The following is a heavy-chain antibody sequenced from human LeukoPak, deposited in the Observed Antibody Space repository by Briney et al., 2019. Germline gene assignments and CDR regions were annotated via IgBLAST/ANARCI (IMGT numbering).Heavy chain of an antibody. CDR2: IKQVGSEK. CDR3: ARDEGDCSSTSCPFYYFNY. V-gene: IGHV3-7*01. Sequence: GGSLRLSCAASGFTFSNYWMSWVRQAPGKGLEWVANIKQVGSEKYYVDSVKGRFTISRDNAKKSLYLQMNTLRAEDTAIYYCARDEGDCSSTSCPFYYFNYWGQGTLSPSPQ. D-gene: IGHD2-2*01. J-gene: IGHJ4*02. CDR1: GFTFSNYW.